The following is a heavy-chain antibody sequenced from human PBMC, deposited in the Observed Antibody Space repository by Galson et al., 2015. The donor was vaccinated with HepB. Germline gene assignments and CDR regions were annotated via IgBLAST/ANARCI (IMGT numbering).Heavy chain of an antibody. J-gene: IGHJ4*02. CDR2: FDPEDGET. V-gene: IGHV1-24*01. CDR1: GYTLTDLS. CDR3: ATVDSSGYYYGGY. D-gene: IGHD3-22*01. Sequence: SVRVSCKVSGYTLTDLSMHWVRQAPGKGLEWMGGFDPEDGETIYAQKFQGRVTMTEDTSTDTAYMELSSLRSEDTAVYYCATVDSSGYYYGGYWGQGTQVTVSS.